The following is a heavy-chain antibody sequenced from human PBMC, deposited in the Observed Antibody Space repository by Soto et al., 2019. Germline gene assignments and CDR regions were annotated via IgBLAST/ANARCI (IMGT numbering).Heavy chain of an antibody. CDR2: IYPGDSDT. Sequence: GESLKISCKGSGYSFTSYWIGWVRPMPGKGLEWMGIIYPGDSDTRYSPSFQGQVTISADKSISTAYLQWSSLKASDTAMYYCARMRALYCSGGSCYDAPYNWFDPWGQGTLVTVSS. D-gene: IGHD2-15*01. J-gene: IGHJ5*02. CDR1: GYSFTSYW. V-gene: IGHV5-51*01. CDR3: ARMRALYCSGGSCYDAPYNWFDP.